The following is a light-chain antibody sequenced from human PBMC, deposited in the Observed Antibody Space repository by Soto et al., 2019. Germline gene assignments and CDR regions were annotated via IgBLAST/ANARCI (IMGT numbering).Light chain of an antibody. CDR1: SSNIGSDF. J-gene: IGLJ1*01. CDR3: SAWDDSLSAYV. CDR2: HNY. V-gene: IGLV1-47*01. Sequence: QSVLTKPPSASGTPGQRVTISCSGSSSNIGSDFVYWYQQLPGTAPKLLIYHNYQRPSGVPDRFSGSKSGTSGSLAISDLRSEDEADYYCSAWDDSLSAYVFGAGTKVTVL.